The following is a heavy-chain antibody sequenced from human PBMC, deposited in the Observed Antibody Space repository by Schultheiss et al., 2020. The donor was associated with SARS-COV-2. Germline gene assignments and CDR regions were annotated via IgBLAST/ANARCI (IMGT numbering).Heavy chain of an antibody. J-gene: IGHJ3*02. Sequence: GESLKISCAASGFTVSSNYMSWVRQAPGKGLEWVSVIYSGGSTYYADSVKGRFTISRDNSKNTLYLQMNSLRAEDTAVYYCARGFTSIAAAGTKAFDIWGQGTMVTVSS. CDR2: IYSGGST. CDR1: GFTVSSNY. CDR3: ARGFTSIAAAGTKAFDI. D-gene: IGHD6-13*01. V-gene: IGHV3-66*01.